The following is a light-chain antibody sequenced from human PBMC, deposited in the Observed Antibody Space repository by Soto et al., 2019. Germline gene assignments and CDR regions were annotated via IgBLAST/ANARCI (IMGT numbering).Light chain of an antibody. CDR3: SSYTSSSTYV. V-gene: IGLV2-14*01. J-gene: IGLJ1*01. Sequence: QSVLTQPASVSGSPEQSITISCTGTSSDVGGYNYVSWYQQHPGKAPKLMIYEVSNRPSGVSNRFSGSKSGNTASPTISGLQAEDEADYYCSSYTSSSTYVFGTGTKVTVL. CDR2: EVS. CDR1: SSDVGGYNY.